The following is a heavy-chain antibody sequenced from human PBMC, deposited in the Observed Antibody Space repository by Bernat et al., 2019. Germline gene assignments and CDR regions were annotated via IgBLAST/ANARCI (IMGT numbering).Heavy chain of an antibody. CDR3: TTDLPIMIGGVHAFDI. CDR1: GFTFSNAW. V-gene: IGHV3-15*01. D-gene: IGHD3-22*01. J-gene: IGHJ3*02. Sequence: EVQLVESGGGLVKPGGSLRLSCAASGFTFSNAWMSWVRQAPGKGLEWVGRIKSKTDGATTDSAAPVKGRFTISRDDSKNTLYLQMNSLKTEDTAVYYCTTDLPIMIGGVHAFDIWGQGTMVTVSS. CDR2: IKSKTDGATT.